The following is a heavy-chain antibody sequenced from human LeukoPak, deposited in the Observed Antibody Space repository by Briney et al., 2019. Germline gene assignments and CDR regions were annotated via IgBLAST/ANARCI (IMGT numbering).Heavy chain of an antibody. D-gene: IGHD3-16*02. J-gene: IGHJ4*02. V-gene: IGHV4-4*07. CDR2: IYTSGNT. Sequence: SETLSLTCTVSGGSINSYYWSWIRQPAGKGLEWIGRIYTSGNTDYNPSLKSRFTMSIYTSRNQFSLKLNSVTAADTAVYYCARGLGYTEPFFEYWGQGTLVTVSS. CDR1: GGSINSYY. CDR3: ARGLGYTEPFFEY.